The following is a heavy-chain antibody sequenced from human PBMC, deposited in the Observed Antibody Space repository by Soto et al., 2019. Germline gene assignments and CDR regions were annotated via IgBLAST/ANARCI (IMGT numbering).Heavy chain of an antibody. J-gene: IGHJ3*02. Sequence: GGSLRLSCAASGFTFSSYAMSWVRQAPGKGLEWVSAISGSGGSTYYADSVKGRFTISRDNSKNTLYLQMNSLRAEATDLYYCAQGSSTGLQLVPAFDIWGQGTMVTVSS. D-gene: IGHD6-6*01. V-gene: IGHV3-23*01. CDR2: ISGSGGST. CDR1: GFTFSSYA. CDR3: AQGSSTGLQLVPAFDI.